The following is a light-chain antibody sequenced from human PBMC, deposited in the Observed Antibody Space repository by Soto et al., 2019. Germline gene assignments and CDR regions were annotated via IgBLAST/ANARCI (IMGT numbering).Light chain of an antibody. CDR1: RYIRSY. CDR2: TAS. J-gene: IGKJ1*01. Sequence: IQMTQSPSSLSASFGDRVTITCRASRYIRSYLSWYQQRPGQAPKVLIYTASSLQSGVPSRFSGSGYGTDFTLTISSLQPEDFATYYCLQDYNYPWTFGQGTKVDIK. V-gene: IGKV1-6*02. CDR3: LQDYNYPWT.